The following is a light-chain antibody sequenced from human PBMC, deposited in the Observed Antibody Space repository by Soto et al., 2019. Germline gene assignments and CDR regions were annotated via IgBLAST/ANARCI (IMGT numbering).Light chain of an antibody. CDR3: QQRSNWPPLLT. J-gene: IGKJ4*01. Sequence: ETVLTQSPATLSLSPGERATLSCRASQSVGSYLAWYQQKPGQAPRLLIYDASTRATGIPARFSGSGSGTDFNLTISSLETEDSAVYYCQQRSNWPPLLTFGGGTKVEIK. CDR1: QSVGSY. CDR2: DAS. V-gene: IGKV3-11*01.